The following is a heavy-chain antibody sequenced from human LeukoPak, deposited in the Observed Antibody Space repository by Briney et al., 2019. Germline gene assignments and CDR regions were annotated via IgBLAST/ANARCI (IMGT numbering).Heavy chain of an antibody. CDR3: NSVAGSY. D-gene: IGHD3-10*01. J-gene: IGHJ4*02. CDR2: IKSKTDGGTR. V-gene: IGHV3-15*01. CDR1: GWTVNDAW. Sequence: PGGSLRLSCAASGWTVNDAWMSWVRQAPGKGLEWVGRIKSKTDGGTRDYAAPVKGRFTISRDDSKNTLYLQMNSLKTEDTAVYYCNSVAGSYWGQGTLVTVSS.